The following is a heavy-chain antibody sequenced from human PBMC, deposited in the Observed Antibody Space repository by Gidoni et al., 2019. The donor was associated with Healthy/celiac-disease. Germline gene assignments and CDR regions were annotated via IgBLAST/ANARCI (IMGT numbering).Heavy chain of an antibody. CDR2: IWYDGSNK. D-gene: IGHD6-6*01. CDR3: ARDRQSLETPYYYGMDV. Sequence: QVQLVESGGGVVQPGRSLLLSCAASGFTFSSSGMHWVRQAPGKGLEWVAVIWYDGSNKYYADSVKGRFTISRDNSKNTLYLKMNSLRAEDTAVYYCARDRQSLETPYYYGMDVWGQGTTVTVSS. V-gene: IGHV3-33*01. CDR1: GFTFSSSG. J-gene: IGHJ6*02.